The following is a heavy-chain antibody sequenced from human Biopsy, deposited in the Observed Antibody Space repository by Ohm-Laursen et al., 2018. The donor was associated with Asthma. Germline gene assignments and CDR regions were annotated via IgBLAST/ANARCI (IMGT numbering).Heavy chain of an antibody. Sequence: ASVKVSCKASGYTFTGYYMHWVRQAPGQGLEWMGWINPNSGGTNYAQKFQGRVTMTRDTSISTAYMELSRLRSDDTAVYYCAREVLWFGESTNPGGMDVWGQGTTVTVSS. CDR2: INPNSGGT. J-gene: IGHJ6*02. V-gene: IGHV1-2*02. CDR3: AREVLWFGESTNPGGMDV. CDR1: GYTFTGYY. D-gene: IGHD3-10*01.